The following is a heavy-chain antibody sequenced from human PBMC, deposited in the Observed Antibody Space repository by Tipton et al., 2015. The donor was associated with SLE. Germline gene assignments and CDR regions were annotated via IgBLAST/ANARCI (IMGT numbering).Heavy chain of an antibody. CDR2: IYHSGST. CDR1: GYSISSGYY. V-gene: IGHV4-38-2*02. J-gene: IGHJ4*02. D-gene: IGHD3-3*01. Sequence: LRLSCTVSGYSISSGYYWGWIRQPPGKVLEWIGSIYHSGSTYYNPSLKSRVTISADTSMNQFSLRLSSVTAADTAVYYCARGDAIFGVVIPWYFDYWGQGTLVTVSS. CDR3: ARGDAIFGVVIPWYFDY.